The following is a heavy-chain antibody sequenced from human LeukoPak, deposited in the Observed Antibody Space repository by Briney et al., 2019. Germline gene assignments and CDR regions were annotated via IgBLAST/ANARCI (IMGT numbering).Heavy chain of an antibody. D-gene: IGHD5-18*01. CDR2: IWYDGSNK. CDR1: GGTFSSYG. V-gene: IGHV3-33*01. CDR3: ARDSFRPADTAMGIDY. Sequence: SCKASGGTFSSYGMHWVRQAPGKGLEWVAVIWYDGSNKYYADSVKGRFTISRDNSKNTLYLQMNSLRAGDTAVYYCARDSFRPADTAMGIDYWGQGTLVTVSS. J-gene: IGHJ4*02.